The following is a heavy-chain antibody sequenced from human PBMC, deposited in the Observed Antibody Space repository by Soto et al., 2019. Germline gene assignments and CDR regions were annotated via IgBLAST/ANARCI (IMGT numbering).Heavy chain of an antibody. CDR1: GFSLSTSGVG. Sequence: QITLKESGPTLVKPTQTLTLTCTFSGFSLSTSGVGVGWIRQPPGKALEWLALIYWDGDKRYRPSLKSRLTITKDTSKNQVVLTMTNMDPVDTATYYCAHRRGFGDDYWGQGTLVTVSS. CDR2: IYWDGDK. V-gene: IGHV2-5*02. D-gene: IGHD3-10*01. J-gene: IGHJ4*02. CDR3: AHRRGFGDDY.